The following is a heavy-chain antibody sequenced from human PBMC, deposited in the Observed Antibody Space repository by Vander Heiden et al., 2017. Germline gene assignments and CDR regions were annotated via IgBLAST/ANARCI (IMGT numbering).Heavy chain of an antibody. CDR2: IWYDGSNK. J-gene: IGHJ4*02. D-gene: IGHD5-12*01. Sequence: QVQLVESGGGVVQPGRSLRLSCAASGFTFSSYGMHWVRQAPGKGLEWVAVIWYDGSNKYYADSVKGRFTISRDNSKNTLYLQMNSLRAEDTAVYYCARESSGSAFDYWGQGTLVTVSS. CDR3: ARESSGSAFDY. V-gene: IGHV3-33*01. CDR1: GFTFSSYG.